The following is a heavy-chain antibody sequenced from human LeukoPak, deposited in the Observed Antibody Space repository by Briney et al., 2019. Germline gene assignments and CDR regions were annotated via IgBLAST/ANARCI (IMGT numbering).Heavy chain of an antibody. Sequence: ASVKVSCKASGYTFTSYAMHWVRQAPGQRREWMGWINACNGNTKYSQKFQGRVTITRDTSASTAYMELSSLRSEDTAVYYCARANTMVRGVIPYFDYWGQGTLVTVSS. V-gene: IGHV1-3*01. CDR3: ARANTMVRGVIPYFDY. D-gene: IGHD3-10*01. CDR2: INACNGNT. J-gene: IGHJ4*02. CDR1: GYTFTSYA.